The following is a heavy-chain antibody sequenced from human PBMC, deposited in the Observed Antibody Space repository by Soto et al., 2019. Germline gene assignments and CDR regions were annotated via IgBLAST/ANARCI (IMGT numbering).Heavy chain of an antibody. J-gene: IGHJ5*02. CDR1: GGSISSSSYY. CDR2: IYYSGST. CDR3: ARVYCGGDCYSGNWFDP. D-gene: IGHD2-21*02. Sequence: SETLSLTCTVSGGSISSSSYYWGWIRQPPGKGLEWIGYIYYSGSTNYNPSLKSRVTISVDTSKDQFSLKLSSVTAADTAVYYCARVYCGGDCYSGNWFDPWGQGTLVTVSS. V-gene: IGHV4-61*05.